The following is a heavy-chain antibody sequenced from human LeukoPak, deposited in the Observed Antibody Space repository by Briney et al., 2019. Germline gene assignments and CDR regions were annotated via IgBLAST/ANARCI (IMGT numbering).Heavy chain of an antibody. D-gene: IGHD4-17*01. V-gene: IGHV1-18*01. J-gene: IGHJ1*01. Sequence: ASVKVSCKASRYTFIGYGIAVVRQAPGKGLERMGWISAHNGNTYHTQNFQGRVTMTTDTSTSTAYMELRSLRSDDTAMYYCARSAGDYGDYALYFLHWGQGTLVTVSS. CDR2: ISAHNGNT. CDR3: ARSAGDYGDYALYFLH. CDR1: RYTFIGYG.